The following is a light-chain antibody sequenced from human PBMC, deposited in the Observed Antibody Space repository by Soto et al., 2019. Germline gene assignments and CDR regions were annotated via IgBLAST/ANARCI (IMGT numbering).Light chain of an antibody. CDR3: QQRSNWPPRLT. CDR1: RSVGTY. CDR2: DAS. V-gene: IGKV3-11*01. J-gene: IGKJ4*01. Sequence: TVLTQSPATLSLSPGERATLSCRASRSVGTYLAWYQQKPGQAPRLLIFDASNRATGIPARFGGSGSGTEFTLTISSLEPEDFAVYYCQQRSNWPPRLTFGGGTRVEIK.